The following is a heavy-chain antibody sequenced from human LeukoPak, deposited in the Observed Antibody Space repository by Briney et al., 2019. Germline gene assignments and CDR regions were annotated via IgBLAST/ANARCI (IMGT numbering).Heavy chain of an antibody. D-gene: IGHD2-15*01. J-gene: IGHJ4*02. Sequence: PGGSLRLSCAASGFTFSSYSMNWVRQAPGKGLEWVGLIYIETEGATTAYAAPVKGRFTISRDDSKNTLYLRMNSLKTEDTAVYYCTTAGSGNGVQWSQGTLVTVSS. CDR3: TTAGSGNGVQ. CDR1: GFTFSSYS. V-gene: IGHV3-15*05. CDR2: IYIETEGATT.